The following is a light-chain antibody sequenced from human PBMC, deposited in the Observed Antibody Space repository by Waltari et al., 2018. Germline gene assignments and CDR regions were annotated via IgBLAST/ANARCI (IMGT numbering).Light chain of an antibody. CDR2: DAS. J-gene: IGKJ2*01. CDR1: RGISNS. CDR3: QQCYGTPYT. Sequence: IHMTQSPSSLSSSVDDRVIITCRASRGISNSLAWYQQKPGKAPNLLLYDASRLETGVPSRFSGSGSGTDYTLTISSLQPEDFATYYCQQCYGTPYTFGQGTKLEIK. V-gene: IGKV1-NL1*01.